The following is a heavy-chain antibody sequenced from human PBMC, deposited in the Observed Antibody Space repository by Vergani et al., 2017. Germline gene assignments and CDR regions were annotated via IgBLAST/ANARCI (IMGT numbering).Heavy chain of an antibody. D-gene: IGHD2-15*01. CDR2: INHSGST. J-gene: IGHJ5*02. V-gene: IGHV4-34*09. CDR3: ARGDSGRENWFDP. Sequence: QVQLQESGPGLVKPSQTLSLTCTVSGGSISSYYWSWIRQPPGKGLEWIGEINHSGSTNYNPSLKSRVTISVDTSKNQFSLKLSSVTAADTAVYYCARGDSGRENWFDPWGQGTLVTVSS. CDR1: GGSISSYY.